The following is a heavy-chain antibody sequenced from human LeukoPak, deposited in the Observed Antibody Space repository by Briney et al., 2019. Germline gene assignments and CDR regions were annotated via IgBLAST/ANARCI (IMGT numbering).Heavy chain of an antibody. CDR3: AKEGYGGNTAEI. D-gene: IGHD4-23*01. J-gene: IGHJ4*02. CDR1: GGSISSYY. Sequence: PSETLSLTCTVSGGSISSYYWSRIRQPPGKGLEWIGYIYYSGSTNYNPSLKSRVTISVDTSKNQFSLKLSSVTAADTAVYYCAKEGYGGNTAEIWGQGTPVTVSS. V-gene: IGHV4-59*01. CDR2: IYYSGST.